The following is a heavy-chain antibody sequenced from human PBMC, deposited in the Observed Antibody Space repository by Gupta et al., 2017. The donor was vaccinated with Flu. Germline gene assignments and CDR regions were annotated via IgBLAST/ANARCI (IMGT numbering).Heavy chain of an antibody. J-gene: IGHJ5*02. Sequence: QVQLQESAPGLVKPSGTLCLICRPSDGPSSRYYWTWFLQPPGKGLEWIGYIYYTGSTNYNPSLMSRVTITLDTSKTQCSLELKSVTAADTAVYYCARLLEPQAVGLGRTWFDTWGQGTLVTVSS. V-gene: IGHV4-59*08. D-gene: IGHD3-10*01. CDR2: IYYTGST. CDR1: DGPSSRYY. CDR3: ARLLEPQAVGLGRTWFDT.